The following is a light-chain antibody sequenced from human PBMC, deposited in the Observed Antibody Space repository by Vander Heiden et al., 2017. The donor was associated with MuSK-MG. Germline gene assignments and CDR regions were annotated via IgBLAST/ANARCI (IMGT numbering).Light chain of an antibody. Sequence: DIQMTQSPSSLSASVGDRVTITCRASQTTSTYVNWYQQKPGKVPKILIYSASNLKSGVPSRFSGSGSGTDFTLTISSLQPEDFATYFCQQSYNTPYTFAQGTKLEIK. J-gene: IGKJ2*01. CDR3: QQSYNTPYT. CDR2: SAS. CDR1: QTTSTY. V-gene: IGKV1-39*01.